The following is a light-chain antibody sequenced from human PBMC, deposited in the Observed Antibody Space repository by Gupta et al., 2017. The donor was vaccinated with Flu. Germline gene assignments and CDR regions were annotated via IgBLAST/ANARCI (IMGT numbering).Light chain of an antibody. CDR3: SAYTTTSTVV. CDR2: EAT. J-gene: IGLJ2*01. V-gene: IGLV2-14*01. Sequence: SSDVGSYNYASWYQHHPGKAHKLILYEATNRPSGVSRRFSGSKSGNTASLTISGLQAEDEGDYYCSAYTTTSTVVFGGGTKLIVL. CDR1: SSDVGSYNY.